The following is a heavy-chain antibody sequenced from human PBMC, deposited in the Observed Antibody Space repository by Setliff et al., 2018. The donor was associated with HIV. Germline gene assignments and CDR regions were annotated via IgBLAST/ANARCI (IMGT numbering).Heavy chain of an antibody. CDR3: ARDLPSVPELFDY. Sequence: PGGSLRLSCATSGFTFGNWEMNWVRQAPGKGLEWVSYVGYSSETTKQAESVRGRFTISRDNAKNSLYLQMNSLRAEDMALYYCARDLPSVPELFDYWGQGTLVTVSS. CDR2: VGYSSETT. D-gene: IGHD3-10*01. V-gene: IGHV3-48*03. J-gene: IGHJ4*02. CDR1: GFTFGNWE.